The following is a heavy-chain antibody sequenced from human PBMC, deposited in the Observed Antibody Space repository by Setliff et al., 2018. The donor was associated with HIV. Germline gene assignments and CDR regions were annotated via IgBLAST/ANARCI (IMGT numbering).Heavy chain of an antibody. V-gene: IGHV3-48*01. J-gene: IGHJ4*02. CDR3: ASARIPTGGTSTSLDY. CDR2: ISSSGTTM. CDR1: GFTFNTYS. Sequence: PGGSLRLSCAASGFTFNTYSMSCVRQAPGKGLEWLSYISSSGTTMHYADSVRGRFTISRDNSKNTLYLQLNSLRPDDTAVYYCASARIPTGGTSTSLDYWGQGTQVTVSS. D-gene: IGHD1-1*01.